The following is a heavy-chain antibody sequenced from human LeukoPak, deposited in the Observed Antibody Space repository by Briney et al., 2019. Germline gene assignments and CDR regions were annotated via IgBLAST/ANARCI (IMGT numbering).Heavy chain of an antibody. Sequence: ASVKVSCEASAYSFTIYYLHWNRQAPGQGLEWMGWINPDTGGTFYAQKFKGRVTISRDTSISTAYMEVNGLTSDDTAVYYCARDLQHLKHNLFEPWGQGTLVTVSS. CDR1: AYSFTIYY. J-gene: IGHJ5*02. CDR3: ARDLQHLKHNLFEP. CDR2: INPDTGGT. V-gene: IGHV1-2*02.